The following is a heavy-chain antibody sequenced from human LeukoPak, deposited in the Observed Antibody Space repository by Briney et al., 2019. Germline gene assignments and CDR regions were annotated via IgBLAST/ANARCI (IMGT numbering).Heavy chain of an antibody. Sequence: SVKVSCKASEGSFTFTSHAISWVRQAPGQGLEWMEGLIPIYGSANYAQKFQGRVTITSDESTRTVFMELSSLRPEDSAVFYCAGFFYDNSGDAFDIWGQGTMVTVSS. CDR1: EGSFTFTSHA. V-gene: IGHV1-69*13. CDR3: AGFFYDNSGDAFDI. D-gene: IGHD3-22*01. CDR2: LIPIYGSA. J-gene: IGHJ3*02.